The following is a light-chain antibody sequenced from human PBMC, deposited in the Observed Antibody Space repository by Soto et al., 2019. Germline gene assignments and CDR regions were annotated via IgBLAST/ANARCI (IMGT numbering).Light chain of an antibody. CDR1: QVISNW. CDR2: DAF. J-gene: IGKJ1*01. CDR3: LQYCTYSWT. V-gene: IGKV1-5*01. Sequence: DIQMTQSPSTLSASVGDRVTITCRASQVISNWLAWYQQKPGKAPKLLIFDAFSLESGVPLRFSGSGSGTEFTLTISSLEPEDFATYYCLQYCTYSWTFGQGTKVDIK.